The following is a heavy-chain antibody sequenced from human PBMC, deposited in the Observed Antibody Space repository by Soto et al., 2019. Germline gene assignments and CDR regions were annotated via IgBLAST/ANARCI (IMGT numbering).Heavy chain of an antibody. V-gene: IGHV4-39*01. CDR2: IYYSGST. D-gene: IGHD1-1*01. CDR1: GGSISSSSYY. CDR3: ARQTSEATGTTDP. J-gene: IGHJ5*02. Sequence: SETLSLTCTVSGGSISSSSYYWGWIRQPPGKGLEWIGSIYYSGSTYYNPSLKSRVTISVDTSKNQFSLKLSSVTAADTAVYYCARQTSEATGTTDPWGQGTLVTVSS.